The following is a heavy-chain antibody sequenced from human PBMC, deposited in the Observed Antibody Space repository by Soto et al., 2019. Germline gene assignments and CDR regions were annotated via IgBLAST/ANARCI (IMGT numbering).Heavy chain of an antibody. V-gene: IGHV1-3*01. D-gene: IGHD2-21*02. J-gene: IGHJ4*02. CDR1: GGTFSIYA. CDR3: ARSIVVVTALDY. Sequence: GASVKVSCKTSGGTFSIYAISWVRQAPGQRLEWMGWINAGNGNTKYSQKFQGRVTITRDTSASTAYMELSSLRSEDTAVYYCARSIVVVTALDYWGQGTLVTVSS. CDR2: INAGNGNT.